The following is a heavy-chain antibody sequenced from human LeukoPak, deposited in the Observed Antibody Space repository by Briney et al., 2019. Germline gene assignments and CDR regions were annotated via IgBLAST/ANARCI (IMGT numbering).Heavy chain of an antibody. J-gene: IGHJ4*02. CDR3: ATRVENDYGDYVDDY. D-gene: IGHD4-17*01. CDR2: IYHSGST. CDR1: GGSISSGGYS. V-gene: IGHV4-30-2*01. Sequence: TLSLTCAVSGGSISSGGYSWSWIRQPPGKGLEWIGYIYHSGSTYYNPSLKSRVTISVDRSKNQFSLKLSSVTAADTAVYYCATRVENDYGDYVDDYWGQGTLVTVSS.